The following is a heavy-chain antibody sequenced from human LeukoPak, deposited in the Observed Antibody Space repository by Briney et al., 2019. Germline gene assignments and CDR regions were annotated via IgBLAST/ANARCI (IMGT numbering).Heavy chain of an antibody. CDR2: INHNGNVN. Sequence: GGSLRLSCAASGFTFSSYWMNWARQAPGKGLEWVASINHNGNVNYYVDSVKGRFTISRDNAKNSLYLQMSNLRAEDTGIYYCARGTSAGGPISPFDFWGQGTVVTVSS. J-gene: IGHJ4*02. V-gene: IGHV3-7*01. D-gene: IGHD6-13*01. CDR1: GFTFSSYW. CDR3: ARGTSAGGPISPFDF.